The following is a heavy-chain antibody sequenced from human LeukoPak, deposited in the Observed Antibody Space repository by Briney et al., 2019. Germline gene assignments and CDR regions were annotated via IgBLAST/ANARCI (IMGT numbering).Heavy chain of an antibody. J-gene: IGHJ6*02. Sequence: PGGSLRLSCAASGITFSSYSMNWVRQAPGKGLEWVSSITGTGSYIDYADSVRGRFTISRDNAKNSLYLQMNSLRAEDTAVYYCARDRVNTGFYHGMDVWGQGTTVTVSS. CDR1: GITFSSYS. CDR3: ARDRVNTGFYHGMDV. CDR2: ITGTGSYI. V-gene: IGHV3-21*01. D-gene: IGHD1/OR15-1a*01.